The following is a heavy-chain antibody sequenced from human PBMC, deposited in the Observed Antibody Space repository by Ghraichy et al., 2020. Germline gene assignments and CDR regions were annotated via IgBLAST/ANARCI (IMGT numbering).Heavy chain of an antibody. V-gene: IGHV3-48*02. CDR1: GFTFSSHS. Sequence: GESLNISCVGSGFTFSSHSMNWVRQSPGRGLEWLSYITGSGRTISYADSEKGRFTISRDNAQNSLYLQMKSLRDEDTAVYYCARGATVVRFYYYDGMDVWGQGTTVTVSS. J-gene: IGHJ6*02. CDR2: ITGSGRTI. CDR3: ARGATVVRFYYYDGMDV. D-gene: IGHD4-23*01.